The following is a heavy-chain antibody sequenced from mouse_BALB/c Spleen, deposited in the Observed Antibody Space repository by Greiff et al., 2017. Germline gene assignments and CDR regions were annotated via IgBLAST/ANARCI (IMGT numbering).Heavy chain of an antibody. CDR3: ARQGGNYEYYAMDY. D-gene: IGHD2-1*01. V-gene: IGHV5-9-3*01. CDR2: ISSGGSYT. Sequence: EVKLVESGGGLVKPGGSLKLSCAASGFTFSSYAMSWVRQTPEKRLEWVATISSGGSYTYYPDSVKGRFTISRDNAKNTLYLQMSSLRSEDTAMYYCARQGGNYEYYAMDYWGQGTSVTVSS. J-gene: IGHJ4*01. CDR1: GFTFSSYA.